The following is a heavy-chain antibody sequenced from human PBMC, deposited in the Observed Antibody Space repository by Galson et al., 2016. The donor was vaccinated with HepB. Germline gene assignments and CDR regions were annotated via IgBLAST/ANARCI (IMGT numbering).Heavy chain of an antibody. J-gene: IGHJ4*02. Sequence: SETLSLTCAVYGGSFSGYYWSCIRQPPGKGLEWIGEINHSGSTNYNPSLESRVTISVDTSKNQFSLKLTSVTAADTAVYYCARDCSSTSCFDFWGQGTLVTASS. CDR2: INHSGST. D-gene: IGHD2-2*01. V-gene: IGHV4-34*01. CDR1: GGSFSGYY. CDR3: ARDCSSTSCFDF.